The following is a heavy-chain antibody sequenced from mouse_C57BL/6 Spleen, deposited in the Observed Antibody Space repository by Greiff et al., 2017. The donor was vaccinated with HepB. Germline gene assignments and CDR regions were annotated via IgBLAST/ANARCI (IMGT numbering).Heavy chain of an antibody. Sequence: VQLQQSGPELVKPGASVKISCKASGYSFTGYYMNWVKQSPEKSLEWIGEINPSTGGTTHNQKFKAKATLTVDKSSSTAYMQLKSLTSEDSAVYYCARLDYASYYYAMDYWGQGTSVTVSS. D-gene: IGHD2-4*01. CDR2: INPSTGGT. CDR1: GYSFTGYY. V-gene: IGHV1-42*01. CDR3: ARLDYASYYYAMDY. J-gene: IGHJ4*01.